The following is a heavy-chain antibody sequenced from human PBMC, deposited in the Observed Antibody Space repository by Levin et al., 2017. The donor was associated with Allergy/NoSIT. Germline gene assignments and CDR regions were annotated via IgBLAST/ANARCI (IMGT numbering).Heavy chain of an antibody. CDR2: IKSDGSST. Sequence: PAGGSLRLSCAASGFTFSSNWMHWVRQAPGKGLVWVSRIKSDGSSTSYADSVKGRFTISRDNAKNTLYLQMNSLRAEDTALYFCARSRDYGGSAFAFDIWGQGTMVTVSS. D-gene: IGHD4-17*01. J-gene: IGHJ3*02. CDR3: ARSRDYGGSAFAFDI. CDR1: GFTFSSNW. V-gene: IGHV3-74*01.